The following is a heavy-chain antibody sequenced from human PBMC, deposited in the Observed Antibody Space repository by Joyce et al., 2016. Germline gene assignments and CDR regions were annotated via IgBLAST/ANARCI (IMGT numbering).Heavy chain of an antibody. V-gene: IGHV4-34*01. D-gene: IGHD2-15*01. CDR1: GGSLSNYF. Sequence: QVHLQQWGAGLLKPSETLSLSCAVYGGSLSNYFWSWIRQSPGKGLEWIGQINDRGSTTYNPSLKSRVTISVDTSKNQFSLKRSSVAAADTAVYYCARPVYCSATTCAGPFHIWGQGTLVTVSS. CDR3: ARPVYCSATTCAGPFHI. CDR2: INDRGST. J-gene: IGHJ4*01.